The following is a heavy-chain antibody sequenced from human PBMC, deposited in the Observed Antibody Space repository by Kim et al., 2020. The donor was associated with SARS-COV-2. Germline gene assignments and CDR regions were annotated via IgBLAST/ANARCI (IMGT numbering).Heavy chain of an antibody. V-gene: IGHV4-39*01. Sequence: YYNPSLKSRVTISVDTSKNQFSLKLSSVTAADTAVYYCASFGEWELPSGYWGQGTLVTVSS. D-gene: IGHD1-26*01. CDR3: ASFGEWELPSGY. J-gene: IGHJ4*02.